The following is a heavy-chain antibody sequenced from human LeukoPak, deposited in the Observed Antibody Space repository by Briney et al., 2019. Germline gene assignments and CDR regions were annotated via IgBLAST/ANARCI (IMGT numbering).Heavy chain of an antibody. V-gene: IGHV3-11*04. CDR1: GFTFSDYY. Sequence: PGGSLRLSCAASGFTFSDYYMSWIRQAPGKGLEWVSYISSSGSTIYYADSVKGRFTISRDNAKDSLYLQMNSLRAEDTAVYYCARAAFYDSSGYYLGYWGQGTLVTVSS. J-gene: IGHJ4*02. CDR2: ISSSGSTI. CDR3: ARAAFYDSSGYYLGY. D-gene: IGHD3-22*01.